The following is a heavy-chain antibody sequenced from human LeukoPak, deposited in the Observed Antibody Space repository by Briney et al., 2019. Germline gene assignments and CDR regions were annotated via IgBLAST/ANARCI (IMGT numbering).Heavy chain of an antibody. CDR2: MNPNSGNT. D-gene: IGHD2-2*01. V-gene: IGHV1-8*01. CDR3: ARESTSINWFDP. J-gene: IGHJ5*02. CDR1: GYTFTSYD. Sequence: ASVKVSCKASGYTFTSYDMNWVRQATGQGLEWMGWMNPNSGNTGYAQKFQGRVTMTRNTSISTAYMELSSLRSEDTAVYYCARESTSINWFDPWGQGTLVTVSS.